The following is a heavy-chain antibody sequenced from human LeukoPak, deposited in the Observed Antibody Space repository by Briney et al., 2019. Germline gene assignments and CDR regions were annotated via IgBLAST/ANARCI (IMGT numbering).Heavy chain of an antibody. CDR3: ARQAGYCSSTSCYGPEYYFDY. V-gene: IGHV4-59*08. CDR1: GGSISSYY. Sequence: SETLPLTCTVSGGSISSYYWSWIRQPPGKGLEWIGYIYYSGSTNYNPSLKSRVTISVDTSKNQFSLKLSSVTAADTAVYYCARQAGYCSSTSCYGPEYYFDYWGQGTLVTVSS. J-gene: IGHJ4*02. D-gene: IGHD2-2*01. CDR2: IYYSGST.